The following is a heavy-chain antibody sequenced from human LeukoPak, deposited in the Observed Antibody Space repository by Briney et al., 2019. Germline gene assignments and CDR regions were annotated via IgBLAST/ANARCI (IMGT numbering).Heavy chain of an antibody. V-gene: IGHV3-30*02. CDR3: AKGPFFYYDSSGYNYFDS. Sequence: GGSLRLSYAASGFTFSSYGMHWVRQAPGKGLEWVAFIRYDGSNKYYADSVKGRFTISRDNSKNTLYLQMNSLRAEDTARYYCAKGPFFYYDSSGYNYFDSWGQGTLVTVSS. D-gene: IGHD3-22*01. J-gene: IGHJ4*02. CDR2: IRYDGSNK. CDR1: GFTFSSYG.